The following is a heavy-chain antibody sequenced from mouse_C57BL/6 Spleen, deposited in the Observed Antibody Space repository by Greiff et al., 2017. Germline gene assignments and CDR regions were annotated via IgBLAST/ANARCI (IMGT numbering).Heavy chain of an antibody. V-gene: IGHV1-39*01. CDR3: ARERYYSNYAFAY. J-gene: IGHJ3*01. D-gene: IGHD2-5*01. CDR1: GYSFPDYY. CDR2: INPNYGTT. Sequence: EVQLQQPGPELVKPGASVKLSCKASGYSFPDYYMNWVKQSNGQSLEWIGVINPNYGTTNYNQKVKGKATLTVDQSSSTAYMQLNSLTSEDSAVYYCARERYYSNYAFAYWGQGTLVTVSA.